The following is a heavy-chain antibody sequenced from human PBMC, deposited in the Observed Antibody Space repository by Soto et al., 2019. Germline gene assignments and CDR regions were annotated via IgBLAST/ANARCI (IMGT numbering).Heavy chain of an antibody. CDR3: ARAVAGPNYFDY. CDR2: IYYSGST. CDR1: GGSISSYY. D-gene: IGHD6-19*01. V-gene: IGHV4-59*01. Sequence: SETLSLTCTVSGGSISSYYWSWIRQPPGKGLEWIGYIYYSGSTNYNPSLKSRVTISVDTSKNQFSLKLSSVTAADTAVYYCARAVAGPNYFDYWGQGTPVPVSS. J-gene: IGHJ4*02.